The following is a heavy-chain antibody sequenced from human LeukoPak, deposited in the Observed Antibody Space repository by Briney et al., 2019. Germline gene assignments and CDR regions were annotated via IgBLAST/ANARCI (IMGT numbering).Heavy chain of an antibody. CDR2: ISGSGGST. CDR1: GFTFSSYA. J-gene: IGHJ3*02. D-gene: IGHD2-2*01. Sequence: GGSLGLSCAASGFTFSSYAMSWVRQAPGKGLEWVSAISGSGGSTYYADSVKGRFTISRDNSKNTLYLQMNSLRAEDTAVYYCAKDQIVVVPAAPGHDAFDIWGQGTMVTVSS. CDR3: AKDQIVVVPAAPGHDAFDI. V-gene: IGHV3-23*01.